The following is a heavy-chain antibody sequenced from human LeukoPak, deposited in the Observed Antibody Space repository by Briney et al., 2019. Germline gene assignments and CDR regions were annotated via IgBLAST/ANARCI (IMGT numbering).Heavy chain of an antibody. D-gene: IGHD1-26*01. CDR3: AKGAKRVVGATTHWIDP. CDR1: GFTVSSNY. Sequence: GGSLRLSCAASGFTVSSNYMSWVRQAPGKGLEWVSIFYRGGSTYYADSVKGRFTVSRDNSKNTLYLQMNGLRAEDTAVYYCAKGAKRVVGATTHWIDPWGQGTLVTVSS. J-gene: IGHJ5*02. V-gene: IGHV3-66*01. CDR2: FYRGGST.